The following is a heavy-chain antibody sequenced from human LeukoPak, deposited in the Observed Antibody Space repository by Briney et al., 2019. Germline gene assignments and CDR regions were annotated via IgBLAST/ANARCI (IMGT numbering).Heavy chain of an antibody. CDR1: GGSFSGYY. V-gene: IGHV4-34*01. CDR3: ARGGYFDY. J-gene: IGHJ4*02. CDR2: INHSGST. Sequence: SETLSLTCAVYGGSFSGYYWSWIRQPPGKGLEWIGEINHSGSTNYNPSLKSRVTISVDTSKNQFSLKLSSVTAADAAVYYCARGGYFDYWGQGTLVTVSS.